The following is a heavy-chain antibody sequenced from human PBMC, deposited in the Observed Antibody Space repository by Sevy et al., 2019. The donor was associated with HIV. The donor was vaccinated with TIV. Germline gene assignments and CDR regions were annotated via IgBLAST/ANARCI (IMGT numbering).Heavy chain of an antibody. D-gene: IGHD1-1*01. J-gene: IGHJ4*02. CDR1: GFTFDDHG. Sequence: GGSLRLSCAASGFTFDDHGMHWVRQAPGKGLEWVSGISWNSGNIGYADSVKGRFTISRDNAKNSLYLQMNNLRPEDTALYYCANDSSVWNHFSDFWGQGTLVTVSS. CDR3: ANDSSVWNHFSDF. V-gene: IGHV3-9*01. CDR2: ISWNSGNI.